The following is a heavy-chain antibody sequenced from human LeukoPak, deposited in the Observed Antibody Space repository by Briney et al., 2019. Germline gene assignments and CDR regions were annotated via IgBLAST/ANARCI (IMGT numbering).Heavy chain of an antibody. CDR3: AKDTSIGRYCTNGVCSPFDY. Sequence: GGSLRLSCAGSGFTFSSYAMSWVRQAPGKGLEWVSAISDTGATTYDADSAKGRFTISRDNFRSTLDLQLNSLRAEDTAVYYCAKDTSIGRYCTNGVCSPFDYWGQGTLVTVSS. D-gene: IGHD2-8*01. J-gene: IGHJ4*02. CDR1: GFTFSSYA. V-gene: IGHV3-23*01. CDR2: ISDTGATT.